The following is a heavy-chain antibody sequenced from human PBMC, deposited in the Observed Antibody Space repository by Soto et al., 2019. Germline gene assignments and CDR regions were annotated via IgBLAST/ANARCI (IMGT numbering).Heavy chain of an antibody. Sequence: SETLSLTCTVSGGSISSSSYYWGWIRQPPGKGLEWIGSIYYSGSTYYNPSLKSRVTISVDTSKNQFSLKLSSVTAADTAVYYCARQHPPRVVGHYYGMDVWGQGTTVTVSS. CDR1: GGSISSSSYY. D-gene: IGHD2-2*01. V-gene: IGHV4-39*01. J-gene: IGHJ6*02. CDR3: ARQHPPRVVGHYYGMDV. CDR2: IYYSGST.